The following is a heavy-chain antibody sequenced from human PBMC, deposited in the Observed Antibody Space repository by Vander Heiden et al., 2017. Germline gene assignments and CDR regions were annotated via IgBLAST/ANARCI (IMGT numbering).Heavy chain of an antibody. CDR1: GGSISSSRYY. CDR3: ARLLRNMIVVVN. D-gene: IGHD3-22*01. J-gene: IGHJ4*02. V-gene: IGHV4-39*01. Sequence: QLQLQESHPGLVKPSETLSLTCTVPGGSISSSRYYRGWIRQPPGQGLEWIGSIYYSGSTYYNPSLKSRVTISVDTSKNQFSLKLSSVTAADTAVYYCARLLRNMIVVVNWGQGTLVTVSS. CDR2: IYYSGST.